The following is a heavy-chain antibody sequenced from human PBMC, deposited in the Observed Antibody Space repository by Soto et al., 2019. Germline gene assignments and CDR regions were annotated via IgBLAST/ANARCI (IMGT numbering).Heavy chain of an antibody. D-gene: IGHD6-19*01. CDR2: IIPIFGTA. CDR3: ARRAVAGQPSYYYGMDV. Sequence: GASVKVSCKASGXTFSSYAISWVLQAPGQGLEWMGGIIPIFGTANYAQKFQGRVTITADESTSTAYMELSSLRSEDTAVYYCARRAVAGQPSYYYGMDVWGQGTTVTVSS. J-gene: IGHJ6*02. CDR1: GXTFSSYA. V-gene: IGHV1-69*13.